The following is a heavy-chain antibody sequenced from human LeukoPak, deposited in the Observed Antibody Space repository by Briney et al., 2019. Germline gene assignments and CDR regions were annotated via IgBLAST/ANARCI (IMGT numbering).Heavy chain of an antibody. J-gene: IGHJ5*02. CDR2: INPNSGGT. CDR3: ARVNYDSSGYNWFDP. V-gene: IGHV1-2*04. CDR1: GYTFTGYY. D-gene: IGHD3-22*01. Sequence: ASVKVPCKASGYTFTGYYMHWVRQAPGQGLEWMGWINPNSGGTNYAQKFQGWVTMTRDTSISTAYMELSRLRSDDTAVYYCARVNYDSSGYNWFDPWGQGTLVTVSS.